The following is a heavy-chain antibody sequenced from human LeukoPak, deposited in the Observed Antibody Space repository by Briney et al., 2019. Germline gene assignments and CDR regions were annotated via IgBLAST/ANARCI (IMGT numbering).Heavy chain of an antibody. CDR3: ARASDRKGYNYYMDV. CDR1: GFTFSSYS. CDR2: ISSSSSTI. V-gene: IGHV3-48*01. J-gene: IGHJ6*03. Sequence: GGSLRLSCAASGFTFSSYSMNWARQAPGKGLEWVSYISSSSSTIYYADSVKGRFTISRDNAKNSLYLQMNSLRAEDTAVYYCARASDRKGYNYYMDVWGKGTTVTVSS.